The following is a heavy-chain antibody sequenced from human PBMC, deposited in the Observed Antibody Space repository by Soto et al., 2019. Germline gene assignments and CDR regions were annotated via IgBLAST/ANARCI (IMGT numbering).Heavy chain of an antibody. Sequence: ASVKVSCKATGYTFSTYAMHWVRQAPGQSLEWMGWLNGGTGQTRYSQKFQDRVIITRDTSASTGYMELSSLTSEDTAVYYCARGKGMEENYFYYGLDIWGQGTTVTVSS. CDR1: GYTFSTYA. CDR2: LNGGTGQT. D-gene: IGHD1-1*01. J-gene: IGHJ6*02. CDR3: ARGKGMEENYFYYGLDI. V-gene: IGHV1-3*01.